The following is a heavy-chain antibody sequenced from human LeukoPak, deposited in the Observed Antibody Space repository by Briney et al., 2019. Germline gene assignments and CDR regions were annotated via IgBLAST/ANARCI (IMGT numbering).Heavy chain of an antibody. Sequence: SETLSLTCAVYGGSFSGYYWSWSRQPPGKGLEWIGEINHSGSTNYNPSLKSRVTISVDTSKNQFSLNLSSVTAADTAMYYCARAVGTSRNFFDYWGQGTLVTVSS. V-gene: IGHV4-34*01. D-gene: IGHD4-23*01. J-gene: IGHJ4*02. CDR2: INHSGST. CDR3: ARAVGTSRNFFDY. CDR1: GGSFSGYY.